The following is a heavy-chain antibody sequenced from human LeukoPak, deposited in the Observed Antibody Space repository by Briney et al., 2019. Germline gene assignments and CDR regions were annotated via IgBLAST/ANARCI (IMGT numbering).Heavy chain of an antibody. CDR1: GYTFTGYY. CDR3: ARGSRFFYGYGQGTYYFDY. D-gene: IGHD5-18*01. CDR2: FNPNSGGT. V-gene: IGHV1-2*02. Sequence: ASVKVSCKASGYTFTGYYMHWVRQAPGQGLEWMGWFNPNSGGTNYAQKFQGRVTMTRDTSISTAYMELSRLRSDDTAVYYCARGSRFFYGYGQGTYYFDYWGQGTLVTVSS. J-gene: IGHJ4*02.